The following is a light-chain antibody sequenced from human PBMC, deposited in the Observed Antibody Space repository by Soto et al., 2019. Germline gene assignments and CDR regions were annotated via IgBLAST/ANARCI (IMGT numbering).Light chain of an antibody. Sequence: QSVLTQPPSVSGAAGQSVTISCSGSSSNIGAGYDVHWYQQFPGGAPKSLIFGNYNRPSGVPNRFSGSRSGSSASLAIAGLQPEDEADYYCAAWDDSLTAHVFGVGTKVTVL. J-gene: IGLJ1*01. V-gene: IGLV1-40*01. CDR1: SSNIGAGYD. CDR2: GNY. CDR3: AAWDDSLTAHV.